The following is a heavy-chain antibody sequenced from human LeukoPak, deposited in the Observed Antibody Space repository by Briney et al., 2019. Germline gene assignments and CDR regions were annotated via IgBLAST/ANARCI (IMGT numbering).Heavy chain of an antibody. CDR2: ISGSGGST. CDR3: ADYCSGGSCYPAEYFQH. D-gene: IGHD2-15*01. Sequence: PGGSLRLSCAASGFTFSNYAMHWVRQAPGKGLEWVSAISGSGGSTYYADSVKGRFTISRDNSKNTLYLQMNSLRAEDTAVYYCADYCSGGSCYPAEYFQHWGQGTLVTVSS. CDR1: GFTFSNYA. J-gene: IGHJ1*01. V-gene: IGHV3-23*01.